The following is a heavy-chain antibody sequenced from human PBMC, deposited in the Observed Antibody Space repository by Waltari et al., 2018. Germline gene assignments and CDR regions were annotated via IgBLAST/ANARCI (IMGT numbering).Heavy chain of an antibody. V-gene: IGHV4-31*03. J-gene: IGHJ6*02. CDR2: IYYSGST. CDR3: ARVKADYGDYYYYYGMDV. D-gene: IGHD4-17*01. Sequence: QVQLQESGPGLVKPSQTLSLTCTVSGGSISSGGYYWSWIRQHPGKGLEWIGYIYYSGSTYYNPSLKSRVTVSVDTSKNQFSLKLSSVTAADTAVYYCARVKADYGDYYYYYGMDVWGQGTTVTVSS. CDR1: GGSISSGGYY.